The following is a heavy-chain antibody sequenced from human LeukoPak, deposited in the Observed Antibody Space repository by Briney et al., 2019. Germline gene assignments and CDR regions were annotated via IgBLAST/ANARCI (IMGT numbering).Heavy chain of an antibody. J-gene: IGHJ5*02. V-gene: IGHV1-18*01. CDR1: GYTFTNYG. CDR2: ISIYNGNT. D-gene: IGHD3-3*01. Sequence: GASVRVSCKASGYTFTNYGISWVRQAPGQGLEWMGWISIYNGNTDYAQKLRGRVTMTTDTSTSTAYMELRSLRSDDTAVYYCARITYDFWSGYYMPDVPWRQGTRDTVFS. CDR3: ARITYDFWSGYYMPDVP.